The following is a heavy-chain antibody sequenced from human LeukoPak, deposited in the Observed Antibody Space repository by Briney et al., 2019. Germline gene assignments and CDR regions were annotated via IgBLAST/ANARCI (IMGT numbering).Heavy chain of an antibody. CDR2: LSGSAGST. CDR3: AKDLVYGSGFDAFDI. Sequence: GGSLRLSCAASGFTFSSYAMSWARQAPGKGLEWVSTLSGSAGSTYYADSVKGRFTISRDNSKNTLFLQMNSLRAEDTAVYYCAKDLVYGSGFDAFDIWGQGTVVTVSS. CDR1: GFTFSSYA. J-gene: IGHJ3*02. V-gene: IGHV3-23*01. D-gene: IGHD6-19*01.